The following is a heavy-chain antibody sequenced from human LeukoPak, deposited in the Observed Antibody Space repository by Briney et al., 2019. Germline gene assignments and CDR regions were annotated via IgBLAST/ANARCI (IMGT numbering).Heavy chain of an antibody. D-gene: IGHD5-18*01. V-gene: IGHV4-34*01. Sequence: SETLPLTCAVYGGSFSDYYWSWIRQPPGKGLEWIGEINHSGSTNYNPSLKSRVTVSVDTSKNQFSLKLSSVTAADTAVYYCAGRYNYGFSYRFDYWGQGALVTVSS. J-gene: IGHJ4*02. CDR1: GGSFSDYY. CDR3: AGRYNYGFSYRFDY. CDR2: INHSGST.